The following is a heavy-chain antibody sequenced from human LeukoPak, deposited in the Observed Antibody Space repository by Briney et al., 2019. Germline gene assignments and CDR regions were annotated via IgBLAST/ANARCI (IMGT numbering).Heavy chain of an antibody. CDR1: GGSFSGYY. CDR3: ARGIAAAGRSFYY. V-gene: IGHV4-34*01. D-gene: IGHD6-13*01. CDR2: INHSGST. Sequence: SETLSLTCAVYGGSFSGYYWSWIRQPPGKGLEWIGEINHSGSTNYNPSLKSRVTISVDTSKNQFSRKLSSVTAADTAVYYCARGIAAAGRSFYYWGQGTLVTVSS. J-gene: IGHJ4*02.